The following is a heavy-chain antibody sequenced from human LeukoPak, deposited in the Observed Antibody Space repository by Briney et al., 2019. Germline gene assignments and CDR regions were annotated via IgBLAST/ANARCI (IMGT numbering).Heavy chain of an antibody. V-gene: IGHV3-30*18. CDR3: AKDRTPLYSSTGFDY. D-gene: IGHD6-19*01. CDR1: GFTFSSYG. Sequence: GGSLRLSCAASGFTFSSYGMHWVRQAPGKGLEWVAVISYDGSNKYYADSVKGRFTISRDNPKNTLYLQMNSLRAEDTAVYYCAKDRTPLYSSTGFDYWGQGTLVTVSS. CDR2: ISYDGSNK. J-gene: IGHJ4*02.